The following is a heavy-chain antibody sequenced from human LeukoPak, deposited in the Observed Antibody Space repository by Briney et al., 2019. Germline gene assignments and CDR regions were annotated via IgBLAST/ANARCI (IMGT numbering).Heavy chain of an antibody. D-gene: IGHD4-17*01. J-gene: IGHJ6*02. CDR3: ARDWLNYGSPYYSMDV. CDR2: IYSGGST. CDR1: GFIVSNNY. Sequence: GGSLRLSCAGSGFIVSNNYMTWVRQAPGKGLEWVSNIYSGGSTYYADSVKGRFTVSRDDSKNTLYLQMNSLRAEDTAVYYCARDWLNYGSPYYSMDVWGQGTTVTVSS. V-gene: IGHV3-53*01.